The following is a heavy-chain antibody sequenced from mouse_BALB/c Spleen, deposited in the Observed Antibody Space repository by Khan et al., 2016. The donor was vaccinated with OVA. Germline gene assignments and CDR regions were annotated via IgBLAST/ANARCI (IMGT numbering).Heavy chain of an antibody. CDR2: ISYSGNT. CDR1: GYSITSDYA. D-gene: IGHD2-10*02. Sequence: EVQLQESGPGLVKPSQSLSLTCTVTGYSITSDYAWNWIRQFPGNKLEWMGFISYSGNTKYNPSLKSRISMTLDTSKNQFFLQLNSVTPEDTATYYCARVYGGDFDYWGQGTTLIVSS. V-gene: IGHV3-2*02. CDR3: ARVYGGDFDY. J-gene: IGHJ2*01.